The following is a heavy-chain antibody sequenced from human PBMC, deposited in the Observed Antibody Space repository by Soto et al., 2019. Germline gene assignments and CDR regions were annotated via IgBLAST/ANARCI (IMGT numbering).Heavy chain of an antibody. Sequence: PSETLSLTCAVYGGSFSGYYWSWIRQPPGKGLEWIGEINHSGSTNYNPSLKSRVTISVDTSKNQFSLKLSSVTAADTAVYYCARGAEGSSWSRYYYYYGMDVWGQGTTVTSP. J-gene: IGHJ6*02. CDR1: GGSFSGYY. D-gene: IGHD6-13*01. CDR3: ARGAEGSSWSRYYYYYGMDV. V-gene: IGHV4-34*01. CDR2: INHSGST.